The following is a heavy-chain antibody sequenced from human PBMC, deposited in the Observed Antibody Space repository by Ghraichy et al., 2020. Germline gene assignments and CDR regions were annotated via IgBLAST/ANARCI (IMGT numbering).Heavy chain of an antibody. J-gene: IGHJ4*02. CDR1: GVSVNDYY. CDR3: ASIAAVGTATDY. D-gene: IGHD6-13*01. CDR2: VYYSENP. V-gene: IGHV4-59*02. Sequence: SQTRSLTCSVSGVSVNDYYWSWIRQPPGKGLEWLGFVYYSENPTYNPALKNRVSMSIDTSKNQVSLKLKSVTTADTAVYFCASIAAVGTATDYWGQGVLASVSS.